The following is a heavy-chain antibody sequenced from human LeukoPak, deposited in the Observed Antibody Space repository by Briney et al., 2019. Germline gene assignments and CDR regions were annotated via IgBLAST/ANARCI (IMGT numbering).Heavy chain of an antibody. CDR1: GYTFTSYG. Sequence: ASVKVSCKASGYTFTSYGISWVRQAPGQGLEWMGWISAYNGNTNYAQKLQGRVTMTTDTSTSTAYMELRSLRSDDTAVYYCARDIVVVVAATPSYYYGMDVWGQGTTVTVSS. V-gene: IGHV1-18*01. CDR3: ARDIVVVVAATPSYYYGMDV. D-gene: IGHD2-15*01. CDR2: ISAYNGNT. J-gene: IGHJ6*02.